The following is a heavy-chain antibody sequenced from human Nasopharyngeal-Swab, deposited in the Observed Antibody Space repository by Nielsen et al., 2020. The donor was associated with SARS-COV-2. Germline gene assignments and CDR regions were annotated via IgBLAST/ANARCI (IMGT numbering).Heavy chain of an antibody. CDR3: ARVRVVATTYYYYGMDV. D-gene: IGHD5-12*01. V-gene: IGHV3-33*08. Sequence: GESLKISCAASGFTFSSYAMHWVRQAPGKGLEWVAVIWYDGSNKYYADSVKGRFTISRDNSKNTLYLQMNSLRAEDTAVYYCARVRVVATTYYYYGMDVWGQGTTVTVSS. CDR1: GFTFSSYA. J-gene: IGHJ6*02. CDR2: IWYDGSNK.